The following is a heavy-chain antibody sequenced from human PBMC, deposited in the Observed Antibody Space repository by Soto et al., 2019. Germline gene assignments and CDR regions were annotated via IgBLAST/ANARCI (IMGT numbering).Heavy chain of an antibody. CDR3: ARQIYDSDSGPNFQYYFDS. D-gene: IGHD3-22*01. J-gene: IGHJ4*02. CDR1: GYSFPSQW. CDR2: IYPADSDT. V-gene: IGHV5-51*01. Sequence: PGESLKISCKGSGYSFPSQWIGWVRQTPGKGLEWMGSIYPADSDTRYSPSFRGHVTISAAKSITTVFLQWSSLRASDTAMYYCARQIYDSDSGPNFQYYFDSWGQGTLVTVSS.